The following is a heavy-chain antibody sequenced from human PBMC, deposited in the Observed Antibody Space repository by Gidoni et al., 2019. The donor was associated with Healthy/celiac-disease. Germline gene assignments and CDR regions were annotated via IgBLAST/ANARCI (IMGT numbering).Heavy chain of an antibody. J-gene: IGHJ6*02. CDR3: ASEGVYYYYGMDV. CDR2: ISSRRCYI. V-gene: IGHV3-21*01. Sequence: EVQLVESGGGLVKPGGSLRPSCAAPGFTFSSYSMHWGRQAPGKGLEWVSSISSRRCYIYHADSVKGRFTISRDNAKNSLYLQMNSLRAEYTAVYYCASEGVYYYYGMDVWGQGTTVTVSS. CDR1: GFTFSSYS. D-gene: IGHD2-8*01.